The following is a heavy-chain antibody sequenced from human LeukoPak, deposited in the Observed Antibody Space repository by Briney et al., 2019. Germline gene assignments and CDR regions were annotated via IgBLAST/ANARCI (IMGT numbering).Heavy chain of an antibody. V-gene: IGHV4-34*01. Sequence: SETLSLTCAVYGGSFSGYYWSWIRQPPGKGXEWIGEINHSGSTNYNPSLKSRVTISVDTSKNQFSLKLSSVTAADTAVYYCARSWRGYGPSNWFDPWGQGTLVTVSS. CDR2: INHSGST. CDR1: GGSFSGYY. CDR3: ARSWRGYGPSNWFDP. D-gene: IGHD5-18*01. J-gene: IGHJ5*02.